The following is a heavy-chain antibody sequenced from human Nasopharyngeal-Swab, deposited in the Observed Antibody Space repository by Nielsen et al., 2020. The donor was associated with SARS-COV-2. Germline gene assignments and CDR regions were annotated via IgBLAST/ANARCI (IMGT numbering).Heavy chain of an antibody. Sequence: WIRQPPGKGLEWIGSIYYSGSTYYNPSFKSRVTISVDTSKNQFSLKLSSVTAADTAVYYCARGPGEVGTTYYYYYGMDVWGQGTTVTVSS. D-gene: IGHD1-1*01. CDR3: ARGPGEVGTTYYYYYGMDV. J-gene: IGHJ6*02. CDR2: IYYSGST. V-gene: IGHV4-39*07.